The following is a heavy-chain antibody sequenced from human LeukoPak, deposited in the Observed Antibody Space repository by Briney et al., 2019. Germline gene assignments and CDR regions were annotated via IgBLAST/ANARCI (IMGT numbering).Heavy chain of an antibody. J-gene: IGHJ4*02. CDR1: GFTFSNSA. D-gene: IGHD2-2*01. CDR3: AKAGSIRFDY. CDR2: ISGSGGNT. Sequence: PGGSLRLSCAASGFTFSNSAMSWVRQAPGKGLEWVSGISGSGGNTYYADSVKGRFTISRDNSKNTLYVQINSLRAEDTAVYYCAKAGSIRFDYWGQGTLVTVSS. V-gene: IGHV3-23*01.